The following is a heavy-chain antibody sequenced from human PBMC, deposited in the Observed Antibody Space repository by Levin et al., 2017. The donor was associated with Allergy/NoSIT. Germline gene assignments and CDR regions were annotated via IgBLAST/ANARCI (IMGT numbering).Heavy chain of an antibody. CDR1: GFTFGDYA. V-gene: IGHV3-49*03. Sequence: GGSLRLSCTASGFTFGDYAMSWFRQAPGKGLEWVGFIRSKAYGGTTEYAASVKGRFTISRDDSKSIAYLQMNSLKTEDTAVYYCTRRLPTRYCSGGSCFPFDYWGQGTLVTVSS. J-gene: IGHJ4*02. CDR3: TRRLPTRYCSGGSCFPFDY. D-gene: IGHD2-15*01. CDR2: IRSKAYGGTT.